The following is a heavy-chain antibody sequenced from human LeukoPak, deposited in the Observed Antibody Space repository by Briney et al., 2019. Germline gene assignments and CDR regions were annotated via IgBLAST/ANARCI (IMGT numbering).Heavy chain of an antibody. V-gene: IGHV3-21*04. CDR3: ALSGRLLFRGGFDP. Sequence: GGSLRLSCAASGFTFSSYSMNWVRQAPGKGLEWVSSISSSSSYIYYADSVKGRFTISRDNAKNSLYLQMNSLRSDDTAVYYCALSGRLLFRGGFDPWGQGTLVTVSS. J-gene: IGHJ5*02. D-gene: IGHD2-21*02. CDR1: GFTFSSYS. CDR2: ISSSSSYI.